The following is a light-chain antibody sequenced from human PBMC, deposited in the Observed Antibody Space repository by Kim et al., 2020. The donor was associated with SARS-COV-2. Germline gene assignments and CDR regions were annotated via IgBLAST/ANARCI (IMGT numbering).Light chain of an antibody. CDR2: GKN. V-gene: IGLV3-19*01. CDR1: SLRSYY. J-gene: IGLJ3*02. Sequence: ALGQTDRLTCQGDSLRSYYASWYRQTPGQAPVLVIYGKNNRPSGIPDRFSGSSSGNTASLTITGAQAEDEADYYCNSRDSSGNHWVFGGGTQLTVL. CDR3: NSRDSSGNHWV.